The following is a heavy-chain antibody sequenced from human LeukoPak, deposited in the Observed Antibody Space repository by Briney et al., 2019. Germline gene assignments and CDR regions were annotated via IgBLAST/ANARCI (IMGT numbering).Heavy chain of an antibody. V-gene: IGHV3-48*01. CDR3: ARYMAAGGAYMDV. CDR1: GFTFSSYS. Sequence: GGSLRLSCAVSGFTFSSYSMTWVRQAPGKGLEWVSYISSTSSTVYYADSVEGRFTISRDNVKNSLYLQMNSLRAEDTALYYCARYMAAGGAYMDVWGKGTTVTVSS. CDR2: ISSTSSTV. J-gene: IGHJ6*03. D-gene: IGHD6-13*01.